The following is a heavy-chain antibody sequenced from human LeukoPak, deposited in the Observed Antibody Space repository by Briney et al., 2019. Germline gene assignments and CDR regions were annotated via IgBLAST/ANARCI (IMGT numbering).Heavy chain of an antibody. D-gene: IGHD1-26*01. CDR3: ARGGGKWELLFDY. CDR2: IYYSGST. V-gene: IGHV4-59*01. J-gene: IGHJ4*02. CDR1: GGSISSYY. Sequence: SETLSLTCTVSGGSISSYYWSWIRQPPGKGLEWIGYIYYSGSTNYNSSLKSRVTISVDTSKNQFSLKLSSVTAADTAVYYCARGGGKWELLFDYWGQGTLVTVSS.